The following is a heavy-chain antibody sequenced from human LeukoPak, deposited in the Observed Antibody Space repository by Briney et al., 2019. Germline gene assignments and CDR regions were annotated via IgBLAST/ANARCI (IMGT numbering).Heavy chain of an antibody. CDR3: AKESGTLVGATRNAFDI. D-gene: IGHD1-26*01. CDR1: GFTFSSYA. CDR2: ISGSGGST. Sequence: PGGSLRLSCAASGFTFSSYAMSWVRQAPGKGLEWVSAISGSGGSTYYADSVKGRFTISRDNSKNTLYLQMNSLRAEDTAVYYCAKESGTLVGATRNAFDIWGQGTMVTVSS. J-gene: IGHJ3*02. V-gene: IGHV3-23*01.